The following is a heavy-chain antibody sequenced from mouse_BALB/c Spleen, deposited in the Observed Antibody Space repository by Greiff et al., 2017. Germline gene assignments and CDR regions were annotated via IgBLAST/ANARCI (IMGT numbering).Heavy chain of an antibody. V-gene: IGHV5-9-4*01. CDR3: ARGGKRTAMDY. D-gene: IGHD2-1*01. CDR2: ISSGGSYT. CDR1: GFTFSSYA. J-gene: IGHJ4*01. Sequence: VQLKESGGGLVKPGGSLKLSCAASGFTFSSYAMSWVRQSPEKRLEWVAEISSGGSYTYYPDTVTGRFTISRDNAKNTLYLEMSSLRSEDTAMYYCARGGKRTAMDYWGQGTSVTVSS.